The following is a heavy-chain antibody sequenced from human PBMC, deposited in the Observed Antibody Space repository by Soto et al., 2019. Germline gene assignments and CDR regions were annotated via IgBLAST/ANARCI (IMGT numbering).Heavy chain of an antibody. D-gene: IGHD3-9*01. V-gene: IGHV1-2*02. CDR3: ARGVYYDILTGHPFDY. J-gene: IGHJ4*02. Sequence: ASVKVSCKASGYTFTGYYMHWVRQAPGQGLEWMGWINPNSGGTNYAQKFQGRVTMTRDTSISTAYMELSRLRSDDTAVYYCARGVYYDILTGHPFDYWGQGTLVTVS. CDR2: INPNSGGT. CDR1: GYTFTGYY.